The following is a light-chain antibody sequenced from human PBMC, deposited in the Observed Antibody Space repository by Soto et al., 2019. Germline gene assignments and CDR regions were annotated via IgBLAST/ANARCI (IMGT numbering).Light chain of an antibody. Sequence: QSALTQPASVSGSPGQSITISCTGTSSDIGAYNYVSWYQQHPGKAPKVMIHNVSSRPSGGSNRFSGSKSGNTASLTISGXXXXXXXDYYCSSYTTSSTVVFGGGTKLTVL. CDR1: SSDIGAYNY. CDR3: SSYTTSSTVV. CDR2: NVS. J-gene: IGLJ2*01. V-gene: IGLV2-14*01.